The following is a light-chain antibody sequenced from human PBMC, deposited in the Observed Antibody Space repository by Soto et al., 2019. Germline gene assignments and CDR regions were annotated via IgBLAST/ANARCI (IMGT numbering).Light chain of an antibody. V-gene: IGKV3-15*01. CDR3: QQYNNWPPLT. Sequence: EILMTQSPATLSVSPGERATLSCRASQSVSSNLAWYQQNPGQAPRLLIYGASTRATGIPARFSGSGSWTEFTLTISSLQSEDFAVYYCQQYNNWPPLTFGGGTKVEIK. J-gene: IGKJ4*01. CDR2: GAS. CDR1: QSVSSN.